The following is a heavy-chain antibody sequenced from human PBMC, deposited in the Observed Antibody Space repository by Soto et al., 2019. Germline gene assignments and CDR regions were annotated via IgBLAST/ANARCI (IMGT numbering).Heavy chain of an antibody. CDR2: ISAYNGNT. CDR3: ARSADYDFWSGSRAPPI. CDR1: GYTFNSYG. D-gene: IGHD3-3*01. Sequence: ASVKVSCKASGYTFNSYGISWVRQAPGQGLERMGWISAYNGNTNYAQKLQGRVTMTTDTSTSTAYMELRSQRSDDTAVYYCARSADYDFWSGSRAPPIRGQGTMVTGSS. J-gene: IGHJ3*02. V-gene: IGHV1-18*01.